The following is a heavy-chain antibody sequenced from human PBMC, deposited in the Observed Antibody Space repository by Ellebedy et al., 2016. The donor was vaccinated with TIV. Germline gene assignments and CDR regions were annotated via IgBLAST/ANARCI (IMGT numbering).Heavy chain of an antibody. CDR2: ISSNGSST. V-gene: IGHV3-64*01. CDR1: GFTFRNCA. Sequence: GESLKISCAASGFTFRNCAMHWVRQAPGKGLEYVSVISSNGSSTYYANSVKGRFTISSDNSKNTVYRQMGSLRAEDMAVYYCARYSRVIPTYPGAFDIWGQGTMVTVSS. D-gene: IGHD6-13*01. CDR3: ARYSRVIPTYPGAFDI. J-gene: IGHJ3*02.